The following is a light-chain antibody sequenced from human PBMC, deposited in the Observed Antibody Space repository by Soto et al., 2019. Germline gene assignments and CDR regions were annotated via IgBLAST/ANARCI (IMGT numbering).Light chain of an antibody. CDR3: GTRDGRLSGYV. J-gene: IGLJ1*01. Sequence: SGLTQSPSLSAAPGQKVTISCSGSSSNIGNNYVSWYQQLPGTAPKLLIYDNNKRPSGIPDRFSGSKYGTSATLGITGLQTGDEADYYCGTRDGRLSGYVFGTGTKVTVL. CDR2: DNN. V-gene: IGLV1-51*01. CDR1: SSNIGNNY.